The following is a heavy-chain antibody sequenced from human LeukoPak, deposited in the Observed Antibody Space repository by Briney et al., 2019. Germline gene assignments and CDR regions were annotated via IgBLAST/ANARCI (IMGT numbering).Heavy chain of an antibody. J-gene: IGHJ4*02. Sequence: GGSLRLSCAASGFTFSSYWMSWVRQAPGKGLEWVANIKQDGSEKYYVDSVKGRFTISRDNVKNSLYLQMNNLGAEDTAIYYCATDPASYCTSSTCDLDYWGQGTLVTVSS. V-gene: IGHV3-7*01. D-gene: IGHD2-2*01. CDR2: IKQDGSEK. CDR3: ATDPASYCTSSTCDLDY. CDR1: GFTFSSYW.